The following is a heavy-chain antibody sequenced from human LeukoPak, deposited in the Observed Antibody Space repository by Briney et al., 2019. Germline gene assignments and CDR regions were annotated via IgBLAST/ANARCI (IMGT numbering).Heavy chain of an antibody. J-gene: IGHJ4*02. CDR3: ARSGLNRFDY. CDR1: GLTFSSFA. Sequence: GGSLRLSCAASGLTFSSFAMSWVRQAPGEGLEWVSAMSGSGGMTYSADSVKGRFSISRDNSKKTLYLQMNSLRAEDTAAYYCARSGLNRFDYWGQGTLVSVSS. D-gene: IGHD2-15*01. V-gene: IGHV3-23*01. CDR2: MSGSGGMT.